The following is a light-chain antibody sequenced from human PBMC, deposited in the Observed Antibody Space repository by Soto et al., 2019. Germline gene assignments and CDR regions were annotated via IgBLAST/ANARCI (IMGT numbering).Light chain of an antibody. CDR3: QQYDNWLPYT. CDR2: GVS. J-gene: IGKJ2*01. V-gene: IGKV3-15*01. CDR1: QSINKN. Sequence: EIVMTQSRGTLSVSPGERATLSCRASQSINKNLAWYQQKPGRAPRLLIYGVSTRASGIPARFSGSGSETGFTVTISSLQSEDFAVYYCQQYDNWLPYTLGQRTQVDIK.